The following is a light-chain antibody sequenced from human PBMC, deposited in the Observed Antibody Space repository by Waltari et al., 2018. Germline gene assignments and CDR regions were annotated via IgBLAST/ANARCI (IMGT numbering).Light chain of an antibody. CDR3: SSYAGRNNLV. Sequence: QSALTRPPSASGSPGQSVTISCTGTSSDVGSYNSVPWYQQHPGKAPKLMIYEVSKRPSGVPDRFSGSKSGNTASLTVSGLQAEDETDYYCSSYAGRNNLVFGGGTKLTVL. CDR1: SSDVGSYNS. V-gene: IGLV2-8*01. CDR2: EVS. J-gene: IGLJ2*01.